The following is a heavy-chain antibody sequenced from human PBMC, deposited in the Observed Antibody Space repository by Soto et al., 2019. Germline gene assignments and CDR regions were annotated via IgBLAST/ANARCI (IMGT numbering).Heavy chain of an antibody. J-gene: IGHJ4*02. CDR3: ARDADVVVQPDPSPFDY. CDR1: AYTFTNFG. V-gene: IGHV1-18*01. CDR2: ISTHNGDT. Sequence: QVQLVQSGAEVKKRGASVKVACKSSAYTFTNFGISWVRQAPGQGLEWMGWISTHNGDTKYAQNFQGIVTMTTDTFTSTAYMGLRSLRSDDTAVYYCARDADVVVQPDPSPFDYWGQGTLVTVSS. D-gene: IGHD2-2*01.